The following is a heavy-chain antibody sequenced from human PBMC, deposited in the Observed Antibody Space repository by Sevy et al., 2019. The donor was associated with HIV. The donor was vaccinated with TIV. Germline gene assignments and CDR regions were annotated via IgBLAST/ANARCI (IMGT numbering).Heavy chain of an antibody. CDR3: AKVGIYCSSTSCSHYYYYGMDV. CDR2: ISYDGSNK. D-gene: IGHD2-2*01. V-gene: IGHV3-30*18. Sequence: GGSLTLSCAASGFTFSSYGMHWVRQAPGKGLEWVAVISYDGSNKYYADSVKGRFTISRDNSKNTLYLQMNSLRAEDTAVYYCAKVGIYCSSTSCSHYYYYGMDVWGQGTTVTVSS. J-gene: IGHJ6*02. CDR1: GFTFSSYG.